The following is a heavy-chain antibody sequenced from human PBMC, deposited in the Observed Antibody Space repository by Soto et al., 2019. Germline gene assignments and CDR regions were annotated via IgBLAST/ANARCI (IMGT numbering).Heavy chain of an antibody. J-gene: IGHJ6*01. CDR3: ASGPENITVAGAGGYYFGLDF. V-gene: IGHV1-18*01. Sequence: ASVKVSCKASGYTFTSYGISWVRQAPGQGLEWMGWISAYNGNTNYAQKLQGRVTMTTDTSTSTAYMELRSLRSDDTGVSYCASGPENITVAGAGGYYFGLDFWGHGPTVPVCS. CDR1: GYTFTSYG. CDR2: ISAYNGNT. D-gene: IGHD6-19*01.